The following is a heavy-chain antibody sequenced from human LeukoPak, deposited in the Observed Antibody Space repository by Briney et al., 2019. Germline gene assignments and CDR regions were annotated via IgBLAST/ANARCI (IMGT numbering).Heavy chain of an antibody. Sequence: GGSLRLSCAASGFTVSSDYMSWVRQAPGKGLEWVSTIYSGDSTYYADSVKGRFTISRDNSKNTLYLQLNSLRAEDTAVYYCARDPGLPNGMAVWGQGTTVTVSS. J-gene: IGHJ6*02. CDR1: GFTVSSDY. V-gene: IGHV3-66*01. CDR3: ARDPGLPNGMAV. CDR2: IYSGDST.